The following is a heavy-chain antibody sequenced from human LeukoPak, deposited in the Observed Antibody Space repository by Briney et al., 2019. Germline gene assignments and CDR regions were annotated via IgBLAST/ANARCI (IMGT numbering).Heavy chain of an antibody. CDR2: IYSGGST. Sequence: GGSLRLSCAASGFTFSSYSMNWVRQAPGKGLEWVSVIYSGGSTYYADSVKGRFTISRDNSKNTLYLQMNSLRAEDTAVYYCARDSSWYESPYIFDYWGQGTLVTVSS. V-gene: IGHV3-66*01. J-gene: IGHJ4*02. D-gene: IGHD6-13*01. CDR3: ARDSSWYESPYIFDY. CDR1: GFTFSSYS.